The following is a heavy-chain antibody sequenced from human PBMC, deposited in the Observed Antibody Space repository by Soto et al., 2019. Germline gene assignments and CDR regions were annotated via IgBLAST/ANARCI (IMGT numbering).Heavy chain of an antibody. CDR2: IWFDGSKE. J-gene: IGHJ4*02. V-gene: IGHV3-33*01. D-gene: IGHD4-17*01. CDR3: ARDRLRADL. Sequence: QVELVESGGGVVQPERSLRLSCAASGFTFSSYDMNWVRQAPGKGLEWVALIWFDGSKEFYADSVKGRFTISRDNSKNTLYLQMNSLRAEDTAVYYCARDRLRADLWGQGTLVTVSS. CDR1: GFTFSSYD.